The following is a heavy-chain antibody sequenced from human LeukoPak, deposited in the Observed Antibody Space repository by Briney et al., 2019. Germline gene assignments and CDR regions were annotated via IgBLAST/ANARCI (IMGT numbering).Heavy chain of an antibody. CDR3: ARDYYDSSGYYYLTYYYYGMDV. CDR1: GYTFTGYY. D-gene: IGHD3-22*01. J-gene: IGHJ6*02. V-gene: IGHV1-2*02. Sequence: ASVKVSCKASGYTFTGYYMHWVRQAPGQGLEWMGWINPNSGGTNYAQKFQGRVTMTRDTSISTAYMELSRLISDDTAVYYCARDYYDSSGYYYLTYYYYGMDVWGQGTTVTVSS. CDR2: INPNSGGT.